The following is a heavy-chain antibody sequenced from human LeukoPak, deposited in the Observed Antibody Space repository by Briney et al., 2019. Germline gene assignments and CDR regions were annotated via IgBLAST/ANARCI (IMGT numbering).Heavy chain of an antibody. J-gene: IGHJ6*03. CDR2: ISAYNGNT. D-gene: IGHD2-2*01. V-gene: IGHV1-18*01. Sequence: ASVKVSCKASGYTFTSYGISWVRQAPGQGLEWMGWISAYNGNTNYAQKLQGRVTMTTDTSTSTAYMELRSLRSDDTAVYYCASINQLLSTRGYYYYYYMDVWGKGTTVTVSS. CDR3: ASINQLLSTRGYYYYYYMDV. CDR1: GYTFTSYG.